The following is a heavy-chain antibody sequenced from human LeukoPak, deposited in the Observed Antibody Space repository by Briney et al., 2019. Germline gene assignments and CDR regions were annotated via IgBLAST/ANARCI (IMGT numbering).Heavy chain of an antibody. Sequence: GGSLRLSCAASGFTFSSYAMHWVRQAPGKGLEWVAVISYDGSNKYYADSVKGRFTISRDNSKNTLYLQMNSLRAEDTAVYYCASTVGGWADYWGQGTLVTVSS. CDR1: GFTFSSYA. J-gene: IGHJ4*02. D-gene: IGHD1-26*01. V-gene: IGHV3-30*04. CDR2: ISYDGSNK. CDR3: ASTVGGWADY.